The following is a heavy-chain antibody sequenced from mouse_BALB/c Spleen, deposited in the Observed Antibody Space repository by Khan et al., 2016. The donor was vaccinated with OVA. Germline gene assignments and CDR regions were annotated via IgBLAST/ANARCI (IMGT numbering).Heavy chain of an antibody. CDR1: GHTFTNFG. D-gene: IGHD2-10*01. CDR3: ARPPYFSYAMDN. J-gene: IGHJ4*01. Sequence: QIQLVQSGPELKKPGETVKISCKASGHTFTNFGMNWVKQAPGKGLKWMGCINTYTGEPTYADDFNGRFAFSLEASASTAYLQINNLTNEDTATYFCARPPYFSYAMDNWGQGTSVTVSA. CDR2: INTYTGEP. V-gene: IGHV9-3-1*01.